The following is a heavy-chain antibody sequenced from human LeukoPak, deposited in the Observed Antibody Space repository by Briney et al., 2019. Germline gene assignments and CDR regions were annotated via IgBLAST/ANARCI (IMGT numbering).Heavy chain of an antibody. Sequence: SETLSLTCTVSGGSISSGSYYWSWIRQPAGKGLEWIGRIYTSGSTNYNPSLKGRVTISVDTSKNQFSLKLSSVTAADTSVYYCARGPGYCSSTSCYYYYYYMDVWGKGTTVTVSS. CDR3: ARGPGYCSSTSCYYYYYYMDV. CDR1: GGSISSGSYY. CDR2: IYTSGST. V-gene: IGHV4-61*02. D-gene: IGHD2-2*01. J-gene: IGHJ6*03.